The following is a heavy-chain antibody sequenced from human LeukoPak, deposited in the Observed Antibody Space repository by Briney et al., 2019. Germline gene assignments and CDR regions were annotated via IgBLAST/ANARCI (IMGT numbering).Heavy chain of an antibody. CDR1: GYTFTSYG. CDR2: ISAYNGNT. J-gene: IGHJ3*02. CDR3: ATDRLHPDAFDI. D-gene: IGHD6-6*01. Sequence: ASVKVSCKASGYTFTSYGISWVRQAPGQGLEWMGWISAYNGNTNYAQKFQGRVTMTEDTSTDTAYMELSSLRSEDTAVYYCATDRLHPDAFDIWGQGTMVTVSS. V-gene: IGHV1-18*01.